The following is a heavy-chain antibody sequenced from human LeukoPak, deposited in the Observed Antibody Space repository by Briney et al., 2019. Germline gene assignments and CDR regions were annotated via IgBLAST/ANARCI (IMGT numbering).Heavy chain of an antibody. J-gene: IGHJ6*02. CDR2: MKEDGSAR. CDR1: GFTFSNYL. CDR3: ARGQGWSDSYYGMDV. Sequence: GGSLRLSCVASGFTFSNYLMSWVRQAPGKGLEWLANMKEDGSARYYVDSMKGRFTISRDNAKNSLYLQMNSLRAEDTAVYYCARGQGWSDSYYGMDVWGQGTPVTVSS. V-gene: IGHV3-7*01.